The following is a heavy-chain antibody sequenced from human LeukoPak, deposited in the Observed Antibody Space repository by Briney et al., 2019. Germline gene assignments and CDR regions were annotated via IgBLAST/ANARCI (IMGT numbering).Heavy chain of an antibody. D-gene: IGHD6-13*01. J-gene: IGHJ4*02. Sequence: GGSLRLSCAASGFTFSSYSMNWVRQAPGKGLEWVSSISSSSSYIYYADSVKGRFTISRDNAKNSLYLQMNSLRAEDTAVYYCAKARGTYSSSPIYPWGQGTLVTVSS. V-gene: IGHV3-21*04. CDR2: ISSSSSYI. CDR1: GFTFSSYS. CDR3: AKARGTYSSSPIYP.